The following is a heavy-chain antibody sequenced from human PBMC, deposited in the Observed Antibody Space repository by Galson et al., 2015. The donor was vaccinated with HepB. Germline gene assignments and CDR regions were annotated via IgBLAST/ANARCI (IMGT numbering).Heavy chain of an antibody. J-gene: IGHJ5*02. D-gene: IGHD3-22*01. CDR1: GGTFSSYA. CDR3: ARGSYYDSSGYYFYGWFDP. Sequence: SGAEVKKPGESLKISCKASGGTFSSYAISWVRQAPGQGLEWMGGIIPIFGTANYAQKFQGRVTITADESTSTAYMELSSLRSEDTAVYYCARGSYYDSSGYYFYGWFDPWGQGTLVTVSS. CDR2: IIPIFGTA. V-gene: IGHV1-69*01.